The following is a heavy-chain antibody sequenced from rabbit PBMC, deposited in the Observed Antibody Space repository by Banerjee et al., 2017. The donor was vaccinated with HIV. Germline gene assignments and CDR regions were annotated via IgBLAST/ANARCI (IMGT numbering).Heavy chain of an antibody. V-gene: IGHV1S45*01. Sequence: QQQLEESGGGLVKPEGSLTLTCKASGIDFIYYYYMCWVRQAPGKGPELIACINTGSGSIYYASWAKGRFTISKTSSTAVGLQMTSLTAADTATYFCARGSTYYYYFALWGPGTLVTVS. J-gene: IGHJ4*01. D-gene: IGHD8-1*01. CDR1: GIDFIYYYY. CDR2: INTGSGSI. CDR3: ARGSTYYYYFAL.